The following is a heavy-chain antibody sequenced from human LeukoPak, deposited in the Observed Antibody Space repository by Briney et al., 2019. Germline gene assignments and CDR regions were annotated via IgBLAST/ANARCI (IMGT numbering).Heavy chain of an antibody. CDR3: AKPIYDGDYDSGAFDI. J-gene: IGHJ3*02. CDR1: GFTFSSYG. D-gene: IGHD4-17*01. CDR2: ISYDVSNK. V-gene: IGHV3-30*18. Sequence: GGSLRLSCAASGFTFSSYGMHWVRQAPGKGLEWVAVISYDVSNKYYADSVKGRFTISRDNSKNTLYLQMNSLRAEDTAVYYCAKPIYDGDYDSGAFDIWGQGTMVTVSS.